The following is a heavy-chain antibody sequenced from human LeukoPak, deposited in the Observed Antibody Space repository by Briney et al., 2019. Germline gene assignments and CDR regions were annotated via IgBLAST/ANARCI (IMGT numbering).Heavy chain of an antibody. CDR2: IYHSGST. CDR1: GGSISSGGYS. Sequence: SETLSLTCAVSGGSISSGGYSWRWIRQPPGKGLEWIGYIYHSGSTYYNPSLKSRVTISVDRSKNQFSLKLSSVTAADTAVYYCARAAEGDYFDYWGQGTLVTVSS. J-gene: IGHJ4*02. V-gene: IGHV4-30-2*01. D-gene: IGHD6-19*01. CDR3: ARAAEGDYFDY.